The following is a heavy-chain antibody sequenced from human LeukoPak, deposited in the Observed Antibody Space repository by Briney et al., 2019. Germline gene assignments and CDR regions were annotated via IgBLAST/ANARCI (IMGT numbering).Heavy chain of an antibody. Sequence: GGSLRLSCAASGFRFSSYWMAWVRQAPGKGLEWVANIKPDGSEKKYVDSVKGRFTISRDNSKNTLYLQMNSLRAEDTAVYYCAKTLRELSGGAFDIWGQGTMVTVSS. CDR2: IKPDGSEK. J-gene: IGHJ3*02. V-gene: IGHV3-7*01. D-gene: IGHD1-26*01. CDR1: GFRFSSYW. CDR3: AKTLRELSGGAFDI.